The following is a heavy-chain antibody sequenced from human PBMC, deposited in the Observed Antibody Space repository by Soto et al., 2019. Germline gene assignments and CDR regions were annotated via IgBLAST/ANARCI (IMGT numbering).Heavy chain of an antibody. CDR2: IDNAGTDS. CDR3: GRGGFGFDV. Sequence: EVQLVESGGGLVQPGGSLRLSCAASGFTLSSHWMHWVRQAPGKGLVWVSGIDNAGTDSSYGDSVKGRFTTSRDNAKHMLTLQMEGPGIEDTAIDSGGRGGFGFDVWGKGTLVTVSS. V-gene: IGHV3-74*01. J-gene: IGHJ4*02. CDR1: GFTLSSHW. D-gene: IGHD3-10*01.